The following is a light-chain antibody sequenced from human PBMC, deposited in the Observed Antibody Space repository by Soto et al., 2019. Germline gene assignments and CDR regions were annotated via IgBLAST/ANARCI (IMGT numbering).Light chain of an antibody. J-gene: IGKJ4*01. CDR2: KAS. V-gene: IGKV1-5*03. CDR1: QSISSW. Sequence: DIQMTQSPSTLSASVGDRVTITCRASQSISSWLAWYQQKPGKAPKLLIYKASSLESGVPSRFSGSGAGTEFTLLISSLQPDDFATNYCQHVNSYPLTFGGGTKVEIK. CDR3: QHVNSYPLT.